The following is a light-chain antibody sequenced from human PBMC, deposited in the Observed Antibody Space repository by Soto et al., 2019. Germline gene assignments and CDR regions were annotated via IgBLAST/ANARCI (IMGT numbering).Light chain of an antibody. CDR3: CSYAGNSEV. V-gene: IGLV2-23*01. CDR1: SGDVGSYNL. J-gene: IGLJ1*01. Sequence: QSALTQPASVSGSPGQSITIPCTGTSGDVGSYNLVSWYQQHPGKAPKLMIYEATERPSGVSNRFSGSKSGNTASLTISGLQPEDEADYYCCSYAGNSEVFGTGTKVTVL. CDR2: EAT.